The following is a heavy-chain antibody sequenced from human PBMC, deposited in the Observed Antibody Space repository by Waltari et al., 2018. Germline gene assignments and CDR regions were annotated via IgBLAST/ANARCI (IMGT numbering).Heavy chain of an antibody. D-gene: IGHD1-26*01. CDR1: GYSISSGYY. J-gene: IGHJ4*02. CDR3: ARAGGDSGSYEIPFDY. V-gene: IGHV4-38-2*01. Sequence: TLSLTCAASGYSISSGYYWGWIRQPPGKGLEWIGSIYHSGSTYYNPSLKSRVTISVDTSKNQFSLKLSSVTAADTAVYYCARAGGDSGSYEIPFDYWGQGTLVTVSS. CDR2: IYHSGST.